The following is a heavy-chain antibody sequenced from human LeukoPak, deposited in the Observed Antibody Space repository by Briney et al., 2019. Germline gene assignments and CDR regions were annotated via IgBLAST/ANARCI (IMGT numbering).Heavy chain of an antibody. CDR3: AIPYFDLWSGYQRDAFDI. D-gene: IGHD3-3*01. Sequence: ASVKVSCKASGYTFTNNGINWVRQAPGQGLEWMGWISAYNGYTNYAQKFQGRVTMTTDTSTTTAYMELRSVRSDDTAVYFCAIPYFDLWSGYQRDAFDIWGQGTMVTVSS. V-gene: IGHV1-18*01. CDR2: ISAYNGYT. J-gene: IGHJ3*02. CDR1: GYTFTNNG.